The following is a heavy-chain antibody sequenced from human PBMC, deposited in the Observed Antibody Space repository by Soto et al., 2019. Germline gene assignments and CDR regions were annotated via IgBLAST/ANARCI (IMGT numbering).Heavy chain of an antibody. V-gene: IGHV3-23*01. J-gene: IGHJ5*02. CDR1: GVTFSSYA. D-gene: IGHD1-7*01. CDR3: TKAPGTTGWFDP. CDR2: ISGSGTGT. Sequence: GSLRLSCAASGVTFSSYAMSWVRQAPGKGLEWVSGISGSGTGTYYADSVKGRFTISRDNSKNTLYLQMNSLRAEDTAIYYCTKAPGTTGWFDPWGQGILVTVSS.